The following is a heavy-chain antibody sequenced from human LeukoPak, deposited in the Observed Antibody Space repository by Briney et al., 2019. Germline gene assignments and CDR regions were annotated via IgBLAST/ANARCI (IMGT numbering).Heavy chain of an antibody. V-gene: IGHV1-18*01. CDR3: ARDYILPLETDNGDGFAI. CDR2: VSPSHTTR. J-gene: IGHJ3*02. CDR1: GYTFRQYS. Sequence: ASVKVSCKASGYTFRQYSIRWVRQAPGKGFEWMGWVSPSHTTRVYAQEFQGRVTMTADTNTNTVSMELRSLRFDDTAVYFCARDYILPLETDNGDGFAIWGQGTVVTVSS. D-gene: IGHD3-3*02.